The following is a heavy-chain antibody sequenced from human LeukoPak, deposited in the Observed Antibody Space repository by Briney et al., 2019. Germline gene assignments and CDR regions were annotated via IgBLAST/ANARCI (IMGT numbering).Heavy chain of an antibody. J-gene: IGHJ3*02. CDR1: GFTFSKAW. CDR2: ISGSGGST. Sequence: GGSLRLSCAVSGFTFSKAWMSWVRQAPGKGLEWVSAISGSGGSTYYADSVKGRFTISRDNSKNTLYLQMNSLRAEDTAVYYCAKDLRAAFDIWGQGTMVTVSS. V-gene: IGHV3-23*01. CDR3: AKDLRAAFDI.